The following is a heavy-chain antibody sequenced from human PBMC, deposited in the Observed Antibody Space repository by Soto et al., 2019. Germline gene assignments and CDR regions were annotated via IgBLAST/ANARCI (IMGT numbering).Heavy chain of an antibody. CDR3: ARDHVPYGMXV. Sequence: SETLSLTCTVSGGSISSGGYYWSWIRQHPGKGLEWIGYIYYSGSTNYNPSLKSRVTISVDTSKNQFSLKLSSVTAADTAVYYCARDHVPYGMXVWGQGTTVTVSS. J-gene: IGHJ6*02. CDR2: IYYSGST. D-gene: IGHD2-2*01. CDR1: GGSISSGGYY. V-gene: IGHV4-61*08.